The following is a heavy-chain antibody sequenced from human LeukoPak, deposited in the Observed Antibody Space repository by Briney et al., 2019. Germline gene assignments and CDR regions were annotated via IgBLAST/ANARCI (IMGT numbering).Heavy chain of an antibody. CDR2: INSDRSIT. V-gene: IGHV3-74*01. J-gene: IGHJ5*01. Sequence: PGGSLRLSCAASGFTFRYSWMSWGRQAPGKGLVWVSRINSDRSITNYADSVKGRFTISRDNAKNTMYLQMNSLRAEDTAVYYCVTALGDSWGQGTLVTVSS. D-gene: IGHD5-18*01. CDR3: VTALGDS. CDR1: GFTFRYSW.